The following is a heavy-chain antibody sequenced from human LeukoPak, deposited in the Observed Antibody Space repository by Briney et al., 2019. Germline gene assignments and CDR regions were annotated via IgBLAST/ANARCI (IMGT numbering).Heavy chain of an antibody. CDR2: INRDGSST. CDR1: GLTFSNFW. Sequence: GGSLRLSCAASGLTFSNFWMHWVRQTPGKGLVWDSRINRDGSSTNYVDSVKGRFTISRDNAKNTLYLQMNSLRDEDTAVYYCAKDGPEGKRVFDIWGQGTMVTVSS. J-gene: IGHJ3*02. V-gene: IGHV3-74*01. D-gene: IGHD3/OR15-3a*01. CDR3: AKDGPEGKRVFDI.